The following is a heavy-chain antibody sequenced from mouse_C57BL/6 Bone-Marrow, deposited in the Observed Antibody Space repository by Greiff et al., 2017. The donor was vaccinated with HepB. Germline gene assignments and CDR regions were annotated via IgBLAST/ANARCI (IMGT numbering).Heavy chain of an antibody. D-gene: IGHD1-1*01. V-gene: IGHV1-82*01. CDR1: GYAFSSSW. Sequence: QVQLQQSGPELVKPGASVKISCKASGYAFSSSWMNWVKQRPGKGLEWIGRIYPGDGDTNYNGKFKGKATLTADKSSSTAYMQRSSLTSEDSAVYFCARSFYYGSPLFAYWGQGTLVTVSA. CDR3: ARSFYYGSPLFAY. J-gene: IGHJ3*01. CDR2: IYPGDGDT.